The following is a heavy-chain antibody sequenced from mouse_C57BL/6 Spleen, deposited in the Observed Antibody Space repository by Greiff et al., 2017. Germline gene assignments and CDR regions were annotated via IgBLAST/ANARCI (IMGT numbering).Heavy chain of an antibody. V-gene: IGHV5-17*01. CDR1: GFTFSDYG. J-gene: IGHJ4*01. CDR2: ISSGSSTI. Sequence: EVKVVESGGGLVKPGGSLKLSCAASGFTFSDYGMHWVRQAPEKGLEWVAYISSGSSTIYYADTVKGRFTISRDNAKNTLFLQMTSLRSEDTAMYYCARPGDEDYYAMDYWGQGTSVTVSS. CDR3: ARPGDEDYYAMDY. D-gene: IGHD3-3*01.